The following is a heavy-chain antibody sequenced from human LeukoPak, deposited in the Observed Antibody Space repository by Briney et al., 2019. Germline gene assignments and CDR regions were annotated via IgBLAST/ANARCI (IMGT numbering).Heavy chain of an antibody. V-gene: IGHV3-23*01. J-gene: IGHJ4*02. CDR2: ISGSGDST. CDR3: AKGAGYYDSSGYLDY. D-gene: IGHD3-22*01. Sequence: GGSLRLSCAASGFTFSSYAMSWVRQAPGKGLEWVSAISGSGDSTYYADSVKGRFTISRDNSKNTLYLQMNSLRAEDTAVYYCAKGAGYYDSSGYLDYWGQGTLVTVSS. CDR1: GFTFSSYA.